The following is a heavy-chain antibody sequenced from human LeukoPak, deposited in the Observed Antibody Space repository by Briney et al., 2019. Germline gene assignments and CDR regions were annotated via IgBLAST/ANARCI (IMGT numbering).Heavy chain of an antibody. CDR3: ARRYCSGSSCYPRHFDF. Sequence: SETLSLTCTVSGGSLSSYYWSWIRPPPEKGREWIGYIYYRGMTHYNPSLKSRVTMSVDTSKNQFSLNLNSDTAADTAVYYCARRYCSGSSCYPRHFDFWGQGTLVTVSS. J-gene: IGHJ4*02. V-gene: IGHV4-59*08. D-gene: IGHD2-15*01. CDR2: IYYRGMT. CDR1: GGSLSSYY.